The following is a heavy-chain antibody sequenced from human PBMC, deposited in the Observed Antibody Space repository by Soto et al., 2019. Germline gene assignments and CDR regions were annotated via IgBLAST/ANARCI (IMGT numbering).Heavy chain of an antibody. CDR1: GYTFTDYY. J-gene: IGHJ6*02. D-gene: IGHD2-2*01. Sequence: ASVKVSCKASGYTFTDYYIHWVRQAPGQGLEWMGWINPYSGGTNYAQRFQGWVTMTRDTSISTAYMELSRLTSDNTAVYYCARTQYQYTMDVWGQGTTVTVSS. CDR3: ARTQYQYTMDV. V-gene: IGHV1-2*04. CDR2: INPYSGGT.